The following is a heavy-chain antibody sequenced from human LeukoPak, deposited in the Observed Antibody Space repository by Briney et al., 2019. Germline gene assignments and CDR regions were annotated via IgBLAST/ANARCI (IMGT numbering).Heavy chain of an antibody. D-gene: IGHD3-3*01. CDR3: ARQFGFRDFWSGYGNWFDP. CDR2: IYYSGST. V-gene: IGHV4-38-2*01. Sequence: SETLSLTRAVSGYSISSGYYWGRIRQPPGKGLEWIGSIYYSGSTYYNPSLKSRVTISVDTSKNQFSLKLSSVTAADTAVYYCARQFGFRDFWSGYGNWFDPWGQGTLVTVSS. CDR1: GYSISSGYY. J-gene: IGHJ5*02.